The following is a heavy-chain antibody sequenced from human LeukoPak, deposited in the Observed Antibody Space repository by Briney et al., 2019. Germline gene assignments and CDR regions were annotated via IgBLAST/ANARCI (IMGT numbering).Heavy chain of an antibody. D-gene: IGHD6-13*01. J-gene: IGHJ6*03. Sequence: QPGRSLRLSCAASGFTFSSYGMHWVRQAPGKGLEWVAVISYDGSNKYYADSVKGRFTISRDNSKNTLYLQMNSLRAEDTAVYYCARDGHLRAPPAGAATYYMDVWGKGTTVTVSS. CDR2: ISYDGSNK. V-gene: IGHV3-30*03. CDR1: GFTFSSYG. CDR3: ARDGHLRAPPAGAATYYMDV.